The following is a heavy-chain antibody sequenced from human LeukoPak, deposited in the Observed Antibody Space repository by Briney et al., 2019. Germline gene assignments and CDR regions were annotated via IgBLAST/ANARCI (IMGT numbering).Heavy chain of an antibody. Sequence: SVKVSCKASGFTFTSSAMQWVRQARGQRLEWIGWIVVGSGNTNYAQKFQERVTITRDMSTSTAYMELSSLTSEDTAVYYCARGLRSGYVPFDYWGQGTLVTVSS. J-gene: IGHJ4*02. D-gene: IGHD5-12*01. CDR2: IVVGSGNT. V-gene: IGHV1-58*02. CDR3: ARGLRSGYVPFDY. CDR1: GFTFTSSA.